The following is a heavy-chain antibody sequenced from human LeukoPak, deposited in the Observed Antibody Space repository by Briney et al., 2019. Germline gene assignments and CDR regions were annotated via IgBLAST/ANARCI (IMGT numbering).Heavy chain of an antibody. J-gene: IGHJ4*02. CDR1: GFTFSSYA. CDR3: AKAPVYYDSSGYDYFDY. Sequence: GRSLRLSCAASGFTFSSYAMHWVRQAPGKGLEWVAVISYDGSNKYYADSVKGRFTISRDNSKNSLYLQMNSLRAEDTAVYYCAKAPVYYDSSGYDYFDYWGQGTLVTVSS. V-gene: IGHV3-30-3*01. D-gene: IGHD3-22*01. CDR2: ISYDGSNK.